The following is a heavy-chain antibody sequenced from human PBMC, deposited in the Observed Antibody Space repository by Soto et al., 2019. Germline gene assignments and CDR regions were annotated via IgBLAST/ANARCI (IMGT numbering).Heavy chain of an antibody. V-gene: IGHV3-23*01. CDR2: ISGSGGST. CDR3: AKEKRYCSSTSCQNWLDP. CDR1: GFTFSSYA. J-gene: IGHJ5*02. D-gene: IGHD2-2*01. Sequence: PGGSLRLSCAASGFTFSSYAMSWVRQAPGKGLEWVSAISGSGGSTYYADSVKGRFTISRDNSKNTLYLQMNSLRAEDTAVYYCAKEKRYCSSTSCQNWLDPWGQGTLVTVSS.